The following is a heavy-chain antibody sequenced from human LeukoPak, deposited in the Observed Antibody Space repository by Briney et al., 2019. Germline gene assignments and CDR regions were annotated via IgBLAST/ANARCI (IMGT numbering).Heavy chain of an antibody. CDR1: GFTFSSYW. Sequence: GGSLRLSCAASGFTFSSYWMSWVRQAPGKGLEWVANIKQDGSEKYYVDSVKGRFTISRDNAKNSLYLQMNSLRAEDTALYYCAKLSDGYNYYFDYWGQGTLVTVSS. J-gene: IGHJ4*02. CDR3: AKLSDGYNYYFDY. D-gene: IGHD5-24*01. V-gene: IGHV3-7*03. CDR2: IKQDGSEK.